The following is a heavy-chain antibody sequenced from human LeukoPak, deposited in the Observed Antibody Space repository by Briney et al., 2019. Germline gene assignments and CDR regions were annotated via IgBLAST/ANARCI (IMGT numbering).Heavy chain of an antibody. Sequence: PGGSLRLSCATSGFTFNINAMSWVRQAPGKGLEWVSVISDNGGSTYYADSVKGRFTISRDNSKNTLYLQMNSLRAEDTAVYYCAKVGIVVGGDYYDYWGQGTLVTVSS. CDR1: GFTFNINA. CDR2: ISDNGGST. V-gene: IGHV3-23*01. CDR3: AKVGIVVGGDYYDY. D-gene: IGHD3-22*01. J-gene: IGHJ4*02.